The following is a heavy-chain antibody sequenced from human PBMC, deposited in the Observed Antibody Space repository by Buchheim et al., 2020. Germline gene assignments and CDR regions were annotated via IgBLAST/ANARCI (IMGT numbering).Heavy chain of an antibody. J-gene: IGHJ4*02. Sequence: VQLVESGGGLVQPGGSLRLSCAASGFTFSDLWMHWVRQTPGKGLMWVSRINSDGSSTIYGESVKGRFTVSRDYAKNTMYLQMNSLRAEDTGVYYCARDPLLNGGTLDYWGQGT. CDR1: GFTFSDLW. D-gene: IGHD1-1*01. V-gene: IGHV3-74*01. CDR3: ARDPLLNGGTLDY. CDR2: INSDGSST.